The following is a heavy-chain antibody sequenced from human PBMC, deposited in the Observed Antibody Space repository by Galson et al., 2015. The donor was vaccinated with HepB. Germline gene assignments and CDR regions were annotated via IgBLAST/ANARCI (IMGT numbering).Heavy chain of an antibody. J-gene: IGHJ4*02. V-gene: IGHV3-15*01. CDR1: GFTFSNSW. CDR2: IKSNPDGGTT. D-gene: IGHD5-12*01. Sequence: SLRLSCATSGFTFSNSWMSWVRQAPGKGLEWVGRIKSNPDGGTTDLAASVKDRFTISRDDSKNTLYLEINSLKIEDTAVYYCVWLNGLDYWGQGTLVTVSS. CDR3: VWLNGLDY.